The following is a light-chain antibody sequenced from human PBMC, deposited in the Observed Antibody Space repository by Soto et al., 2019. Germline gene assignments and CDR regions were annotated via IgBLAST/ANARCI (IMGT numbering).Light chain of an antibody. CDR3: QHYGSSPKT. V-gene: IGKV3-20*01. CDR1: QSFSTY. Sequence: EIVLTQSPATLSLSPGERATLSCRASQSFSTYLAWYQQRPGQAPRLLIYDASYRATDIPDRFSGSGSGTDFTLTITRLEPEDFAVYYCQHYGSSPKTFGQGTKVDIK. J-gene: IGKJ1*01. CDR2: DAS.